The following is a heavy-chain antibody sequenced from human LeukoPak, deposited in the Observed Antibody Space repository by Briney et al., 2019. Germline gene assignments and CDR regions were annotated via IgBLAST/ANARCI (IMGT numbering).Heavy chain of an antibody. D-gene: IGHD3-10*01. CDR3: AKDTPSGYGSSNFDY. CDR1: GFTFSSYA. V-gene: IGHV3-23*01. J-gene: IGHJ4*02. Sequence: PGGSLRLSCAASGFTFSSYAMSWVRQAPGKGLEWVSAISGSGGSTYYADSVKGRFTISRDNSKNQLYLQMNSLTAEDTAAYSCAKDTPSGYGSSNFDYGGQGTLVTVS. CDR2: ISGSGGST.